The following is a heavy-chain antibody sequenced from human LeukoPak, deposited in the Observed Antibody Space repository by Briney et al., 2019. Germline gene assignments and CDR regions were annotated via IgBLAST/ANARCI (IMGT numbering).Heavy chain of an antibody. CDR1: GGSINDQA. J-gene: IGHJ6*02. V-gene: IGHV4-59*11. CDR2: VYYTESS. CDR3: ARLSRIATAGAYSYHSLDI. D-gene: IGHD6-13*01. Sequence: SETLSLTCTVAGGSINDQAWCWVRQPPGRGLEWIGCVYYTESSEYNASLKSRLTISTDTSNNQVSLKVPSVTAADTAIYSCARLSRIATAGAYSYHSLDIWGQGTTVTVSS.